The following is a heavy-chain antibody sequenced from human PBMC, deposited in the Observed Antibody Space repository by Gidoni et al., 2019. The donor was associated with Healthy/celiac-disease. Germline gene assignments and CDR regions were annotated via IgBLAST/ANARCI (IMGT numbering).Heavy chain of an antibody. V-gene: IGHV3-23*01. CDR3: AKDPDLASGYFDY. CDR2: ISGSGGST. J-gene: IGHJ4*02. CDR1: GFTFSSYA. Sequence: EVQLLESGGGWVQPGGSLGLSSAASGFTFSSYAMSWVRQAPGKGLEWVSAISGSGGSTYYTDSVKGRFTSSRDNAKNTLYLQMNSLRAEDTAVYYCAKDPDLASGYFDYWGQGTLVTVSS.